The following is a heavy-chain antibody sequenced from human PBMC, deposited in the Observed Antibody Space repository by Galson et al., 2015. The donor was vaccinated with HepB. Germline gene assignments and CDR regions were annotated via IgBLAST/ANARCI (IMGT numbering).Heavy chain of an antibody. CDR3: ARCASVTTVIFRIDF. CDR2: IWYNGGNI. V-gene: IGHV3-33*01. Sequence: SLRLSCAASGFTFRSYGMHWVRQAPGKGLEWVAVIWYNGGNIYYADSVKGRFTISRDNSKNTLSLQMNSLRVEDTAMYYCARCASVTTVIFRIDFWGPGTVVTVSS. J-gene: IGHJ4*02. D-gene: IGHD4-17*01. CDR1: GFTFRSYG.